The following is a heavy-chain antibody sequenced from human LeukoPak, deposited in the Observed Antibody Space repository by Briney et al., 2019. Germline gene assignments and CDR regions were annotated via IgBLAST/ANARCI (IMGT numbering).Heavy chain of an antibody. CDR1: GFTFSNYS. Sequence: GGSLRLSCAASGFTFSNYSMNWVRQAPGKGLEWVSSISSSSSYIYYADSVKGRFTISRDNAKNSLYLQMNSLRAEDTAVYYCARSITIFGVVMDAFDIWGQGTMVTVSS. CDR3: ARSITIFGVVMDAFDI. J-gene: IGHJ3*02. D-gene: IGHD3-3*01. V-gene: IGHV3-21*01. CDR2: ISSSSSYI.